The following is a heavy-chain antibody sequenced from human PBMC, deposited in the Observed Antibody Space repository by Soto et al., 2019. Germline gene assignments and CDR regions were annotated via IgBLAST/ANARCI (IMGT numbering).Heavy chain of an antibody. Sequence: SETLSLTCTVSGGSISSGDYYWSWIRQPPGKGLEWIGYIYYSGSTYYNPSLKSRVTISVDTSKNQFSLKLSSVTAAATAVYYFPRAIFGVVPRPSYSSGMAVWGQGTTVTVSS. V-gene: IGHV4-30-4*01. CDR1: GGSISSGDYY. CDR2: IYYSGST. D-gene: IGHD3-3*02. J-gene: IGHJ6*02. CDR3: PRAIFGVVPRPSYSSGMAV.